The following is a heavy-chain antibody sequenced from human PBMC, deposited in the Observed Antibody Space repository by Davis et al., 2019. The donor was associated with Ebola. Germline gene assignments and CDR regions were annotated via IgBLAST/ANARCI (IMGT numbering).Heavy chain of an antibody. CDR2: IWYDGSRK. V-gene: IGHV3-33*08. CDR1: GFTFRSYG. Sequence: GGSLRLSCAASGFTFRSYGIHWVRQAPDKGLEWVAVIWYDGSRKYYGDSVKGRFTISRDNSNNLLYLQMNSLRAEDTAVYYCAIPDCSGANCYSVYIKNWGQGTLVTVSS. J-gene: IGHJ4*02. CDR3: AIPDCSGANCYSVYIKN. D-gene: IGHD2-15*01.